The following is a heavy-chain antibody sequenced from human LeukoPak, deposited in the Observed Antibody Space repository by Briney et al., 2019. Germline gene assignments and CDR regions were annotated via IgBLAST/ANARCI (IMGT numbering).Heavy chain of an antibody. CDR1: GFSFSSYA. CDR3: AKEGDYYGSGSHRDAFDM. D-gene: IGHD3-10*01. J-gene: IGHJ3*02. Sequence: GGSLRLSCAASGFSFSSYAMGWVRQSLGEGLEGLEWVSCISSSAATTYYAASVKGRFTISRDNSKDTLYLQMNSLRPEDTALYYCAKEGDYYGSGSHRDAFDMWGQGTMVTVSS. CDR2: ISSSAATT. V-gene: IGHV3-23*01.